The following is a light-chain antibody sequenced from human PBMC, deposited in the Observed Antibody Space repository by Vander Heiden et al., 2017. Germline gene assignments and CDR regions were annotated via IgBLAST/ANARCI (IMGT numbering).Light chain of an antibody. Sequence: DIQMTQSPSSLSASVGDRVTITCRASQSISSYLNWYQQKPGKAPKLLIYAASSVQSGGPSRVSGSGSGTDFTLTISSLQLEDFATYYCQQSYSSFGQGTKLEIK. CDR2: AAS. V-gene: IGKV1-39*01. J-gene: IGKJ2*01. CDR3: QQSYSS. CDR1: QSISSY.